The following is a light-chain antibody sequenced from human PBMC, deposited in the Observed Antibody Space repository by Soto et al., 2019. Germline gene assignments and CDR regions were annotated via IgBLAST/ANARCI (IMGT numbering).Light chain of an antibody. CDR3: QQYGSSPRFT. J-gene: IGKJ3*01. Sequence: EIVLTQSPGTLSLPPGERATLSCRASQSVSSSYLAWYQQKPGQAPRLLIYGASSRATGIPDRFSGSGSGTDFTLTISRLEPEDFAVYYCQQYGSSPRFTFGPGTKVDIE. CDR2: GAS. CDR1: QSVSSSY. V-gene: IGKV3-20*01.